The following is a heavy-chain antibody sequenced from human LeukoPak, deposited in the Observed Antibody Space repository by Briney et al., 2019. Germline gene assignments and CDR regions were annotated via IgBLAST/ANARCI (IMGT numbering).Heavy chain of an antibody. CDR3: AREGVPAAQYYFDY. J-gene: IGHJ4*02. Sequence: ASVKVSCKASVYTFTGYYMHWVRQAPGQGLEWMGRINPNSGGTNYAQKFQGRVTMTRDTSISTAYMELSRLRSDDTAVYYCAREGVPAAQYYFDYWGQGTLVTVSS. D-gene: IGHD2-2*01. V-gene: IGHV1-2*06. CDR1: VYTFTGYY. CDR2: INPNSGGT.